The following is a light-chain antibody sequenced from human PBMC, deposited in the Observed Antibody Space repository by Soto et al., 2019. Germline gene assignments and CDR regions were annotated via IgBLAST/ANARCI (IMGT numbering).Light chain of an antibody. J-gene: IGKJ4*01. CDR1: QSISRY. CDR3: QQYNIWPLT. CDR2: GAS. V-gene: IGKV3-15*01. Sequence: IVLTQSPGTLSLSPVERTTLSCRASQSISRYLAWYQQKPGQGPRLLIYGASTRATGLQARFSGSGSGRDFTLTISDLQSEDFAVYYCQQYNIWPLTFGGGTKVDIK.